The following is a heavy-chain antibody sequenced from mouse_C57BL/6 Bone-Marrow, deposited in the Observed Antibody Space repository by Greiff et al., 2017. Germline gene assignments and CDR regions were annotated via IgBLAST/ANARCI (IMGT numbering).Heavy chain of an antibody. Sequence: VQLVESGAELVRPGASVKLSCKASGYTFTDYYINWVKQRPGQGLEWIARIYPGSGNTYYTEKFKGKATLTAEKSSSTAYMQLSSLTSEDSAVYFCAREKADDYDGFAYWGQGTLVTVSA. V-gene: IGHV1-76*01. J-gene: IGHJ3*01. CDR3: AREKADDYDGFAY. CDR2: IYPGSGNT. CDR1: GYTFTDYY. D-gene: IGHD2-4*01.